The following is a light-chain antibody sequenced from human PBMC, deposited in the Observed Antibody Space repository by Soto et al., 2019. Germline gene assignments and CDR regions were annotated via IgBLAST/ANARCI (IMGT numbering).Light chain of an antibody. CDR3: CSYAGDTTFFV. CDR1: SSDVGSYYP. CDR2: EVN. Sequence: QSALTQPASMSGSPGQSITISCTGTSSDVGSYYPESWFQQHPGKAPKLIIYEVNKRPSGVSDRFSGSKSGNTASLTISGLQAADEAEYYCCSYAGDTTFFVFGTGTKVTVL. J-gene: IGLJ1*01. V-gene: IGLV2-23*02.